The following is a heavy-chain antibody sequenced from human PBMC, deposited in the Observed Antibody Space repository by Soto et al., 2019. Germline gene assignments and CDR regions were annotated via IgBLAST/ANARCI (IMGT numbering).Heavy chain of an antibody. J-gene: IGHJ4*02. V-gene: IGHV3-48*01. D-gene: IGHD3-16*01. CDR3: ADRGGGGE. Sequence: EVQLVESGGGLVQPGGSLRLSCAASGFTFSAHTMNWVRQAPGKGLEWISYISSESETIYYADSVKGQFTISRDNAKNSLFVQMKGRRAGDRAVFYFADRGGGGEWGQGTLVTVSS. CDR1: GFTFSAHT. CDR2: ISSESETI.